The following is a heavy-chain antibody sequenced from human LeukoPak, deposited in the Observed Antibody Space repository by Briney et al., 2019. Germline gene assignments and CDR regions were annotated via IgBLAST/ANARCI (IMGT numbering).Heavy chain of an antibody. D-gene: IGHD2-2*01. CDR1: GFTFSSYA. CDR2: ISYDGSNK. J-gene: IGHJ4*02. CDR3: ARDSGMIVVVPAAMRN. Sequence: GGSLRLSCAASGFTFSSYAMHWVRQAPGKGLEWVAVISYDGSNKYYADSVKGRFTISRDSSKNTLYLQMNSLRAEDTAVYYCARDSGMIVVVPAAMRNWGQGTLVTVSS. V-gene: IGHV3-30-3*01.